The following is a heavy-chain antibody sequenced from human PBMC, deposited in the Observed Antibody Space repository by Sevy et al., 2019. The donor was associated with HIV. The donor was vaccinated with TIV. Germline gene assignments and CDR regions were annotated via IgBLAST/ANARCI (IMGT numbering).Heavy chain of an antibody. J-gene: IGHJ3*02. CDR2: IRYDGSNK. CDR1: GFTFSSYG. CDR3: AKTSPAYGDYENFDAFDI. Sequence: GGSLRLSCAASGFTFSSYGMHWVRQAPGKGLEWVAFIRYDGSNKYYADSVKGRFTISRDNSKNTLYLQRNSLRAEDTAVYYCAKTSPAYGDYENFDAFDIWGQGTMVTVSS. V-gene: IGHV3-30*02. D-gene: IGHD4-17*01.